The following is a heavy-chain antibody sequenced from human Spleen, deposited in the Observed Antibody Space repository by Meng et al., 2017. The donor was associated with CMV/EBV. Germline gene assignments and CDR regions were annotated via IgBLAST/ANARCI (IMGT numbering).Heavy chain of an antibody. D-gene: IGHD2-2*02. J-gene: IGHJ3*02. CDR2: IRFDVSNK. CDR3: ASPRAAINGKNAFDI. Sequence: GESLKISCTASGFAFSNYGMHWVRQAPGKGLEWVAFIRFDVSNKYYADSVKGRFTISRDKSKNTLYLQMNSLRVEDTAVYYCASPRAAINGKNAFDIWGQGTMVTVSS. V-gene: IGHV3-30*02. CDR1: GFAFSNYG.